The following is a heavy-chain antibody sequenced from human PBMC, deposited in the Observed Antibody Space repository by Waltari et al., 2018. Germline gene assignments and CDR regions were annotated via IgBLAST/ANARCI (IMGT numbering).Heavy chain of an antibody. Sequence: QVQLVEPGGGVVQPGRALRLSWEASGFTFGHSAMQWVRRAARKGLEWVAVISYDGSNKYYADSVKGRFTISRDNSKNTLYLQMNSLRAEDTAVYYCARDPAYYYDSSGYLDYWGQGTLVTVSS. D-gene: IGHD3-22*01. CDR1: GFTFGHSA. V-gene: IGHV3-30-3*01. J-gene: IGHJ4*02. CDR3: ARDPAYYYDSSGYLDY. CDR2: ISYDGSNK.